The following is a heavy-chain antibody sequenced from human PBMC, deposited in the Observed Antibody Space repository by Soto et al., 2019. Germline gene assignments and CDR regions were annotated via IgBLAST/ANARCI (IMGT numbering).Heavy chain of an antibody. Sequence: QVQLVESGGGVVQPGESLRPACEASGFVFSRFGMHWVRQAPGKGLEWVAVIWYDGHNKYYGDSVKGRFTISRDNPKNTVYLQMSRLGVDDTAVYYCVRDDVTAAAGPYYHYALDVWGQGTTVTVSS. CDR3: VRDDVTAAAGPYYHYALDV. CDR1: GFVFSRFG. J-gene: IGHJ6*02. D-gene: IGHD6-13*01. V-gene: IGHV3-33*08. CDR2: IWYDGHNK.